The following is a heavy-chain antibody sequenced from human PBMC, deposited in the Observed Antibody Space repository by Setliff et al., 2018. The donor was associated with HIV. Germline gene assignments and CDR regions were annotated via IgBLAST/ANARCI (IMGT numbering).Heavy chain of an antibody. CDR2: IIPMYNIP. CDR1: GGTLSNYV. CDR3: ARDQTGVAAAAFGGGSAWSDEGFDI. J-gene: IGHJ3*02. D-gene: IGHD6-13*01. V-gene: IGHV1-69*13. Sequence: VASVKVSCKTSGGTLSNYVITWVRQAPGQGLEWMGMIIPMYNIPAYAQKFQGRVTFTADESTSTAYMELSSLSSEDTAVYYCARDQTGVAAAAFGGGSAWSDEGFDIWGQGTMVTV.